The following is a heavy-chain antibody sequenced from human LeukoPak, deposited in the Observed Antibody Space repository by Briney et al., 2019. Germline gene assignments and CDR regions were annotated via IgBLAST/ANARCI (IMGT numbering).Heavy chain of an antibody. CDR1: GFTFSSYW. CDR2: INSDGSST. V-gene: IGHV3-74*01. Sequence: GGSLRLSCAASGFTFSSYWMHWVRQAPGKGLVWVSRINSDGSSTSYADSVKGRFTISRDNAKNTLYLQMNSLRAEDTAVYYCARAPGYGSGSYCLDYWGQGTLVTVSS. D-gene: IGHD3-10*01. CDR3: ARAPGYGSGSYCLDY. J-gene: IGHJ4*02.